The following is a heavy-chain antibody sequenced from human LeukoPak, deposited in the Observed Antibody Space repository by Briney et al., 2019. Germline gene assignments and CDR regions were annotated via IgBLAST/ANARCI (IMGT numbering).Heavy chain of an antibody. CDR1: GFTFSSYW. CDR3: TRADDFWSGYYSPYYFDY. D-gene: IGHD3-3*01. V-gene: IGHV3-7*01. J-gene: IGHJ4*02. CDR2: IKQDGSEK. Sequence: PGGSLRLSCAASGFTFSSYWMSWVRQAPGKGLEWVANIKQDGSEKYYVDSVKGRFTISRDNAKNSLYLQMNSLRAEDTAVYYCTRADDFWSGYYSPYYFDYWGQGTLVTVSS.